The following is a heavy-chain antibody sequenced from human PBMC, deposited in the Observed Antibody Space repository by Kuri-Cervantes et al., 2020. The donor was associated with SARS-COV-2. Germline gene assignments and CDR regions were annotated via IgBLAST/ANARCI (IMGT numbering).Heavy chain of an antibody. CDR1: GFTFSGHW. CDR3: ARDGGYSYGYQDY. V-gene: IGHV3-74*01. J-gene: IGHJ4*02. Sequence: ETLSLTCAASGFTFSGHWIHWVRQAPGKGLVWVSRINSDGSSTSYADSVKGRFTISRDNAKNTLYLQMNSLRAEDAAVYYCARDGGYSYGYQDYWGQGTLVTVSS. D-gene: IGHD5-18*01. CDR2: INSDGSST.